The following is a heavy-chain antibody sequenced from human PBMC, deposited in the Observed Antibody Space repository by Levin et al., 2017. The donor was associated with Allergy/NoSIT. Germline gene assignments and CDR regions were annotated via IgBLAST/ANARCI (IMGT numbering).Heavy chain of an antibody. CDR3: ASVSGWRNF. V-gene: IGHV4-34*01. J-gene: IGHJ4*02. CDR1: GGSISGYF. D-gene: IGHD6-19*01. CDR2: INSSGRI. Sequence: PSETLSLTCGVYGGSISGYFWSWIRQSPQKGLEWIGEINSSGRIDYNPSLKSRVSISVDMSKNQFSLNLSSVTAADTAVYYCASVSGWRNFWGQGTQVTVSS.